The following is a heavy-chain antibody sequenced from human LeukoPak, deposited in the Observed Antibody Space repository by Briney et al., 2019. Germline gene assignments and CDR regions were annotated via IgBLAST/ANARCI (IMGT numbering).Heavy chain of an antibody. CDR2: IYYRGRT. Sequence: SETLSLTCTVSGDSISSSSYYWGWVRQPPGKGLEWIGSIYYRGRTYYNPSLKSRVTISVDTSKSQFSLKLTSVTAADTAVYYCARLYSGTRPPDYWGQGTLVTVSS. V-gene: IGHV4-39*01. D-gene: IGHD3-10*01. CDR1: GDSISSSSYY. CDR3: ARLYSGTRPPDY. J-gene: IGHJ4*02.